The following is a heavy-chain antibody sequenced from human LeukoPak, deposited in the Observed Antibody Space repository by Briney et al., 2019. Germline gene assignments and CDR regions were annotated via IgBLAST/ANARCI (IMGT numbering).Heavy chain of an antibody. J-gene: IGHJ5*01. CDR1: GYTFTSSD. CDR3: ARVGLRGSGTHHDWFDS. D-gene: IGHD3-10*01. CDR2: MSPNSGDT. Sequence: ASMKVSCKASGYTFTSSDINWVRQATGEGLEWMGWMSPNSGDTGYAQEFQGRVTMTRDTSINTAYMELSSLRSEDTAVYYCARVGLRGSGTHHDWFDSWGQGTLITVSS. V-gene: IGHV1-8*01.